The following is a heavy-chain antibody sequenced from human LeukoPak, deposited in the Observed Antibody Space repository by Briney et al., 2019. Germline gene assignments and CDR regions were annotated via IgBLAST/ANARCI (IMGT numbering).Heavy chain of an antibody. Sequence: ASVKVSCKASGYTFISYGISWVRQAPGQGLEWMGWISTYNGNTNYAQKPQGRVTMTTDTSTSTAYMELRSLRSDDTALYYCARDSRVVVAARGGAFDIWGQGTMVTVSS. J-gene: IGHJ3*02. CDR2: ISTYNGNT. CDR1: GYTFISYG. V-gene: IGHV1-18*01. CDR3: ARDSRVVVAARGGAFDI. D-gene: IGHD2-15*01.